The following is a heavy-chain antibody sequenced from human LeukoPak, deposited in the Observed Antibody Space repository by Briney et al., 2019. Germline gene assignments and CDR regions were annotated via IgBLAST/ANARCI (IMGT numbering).Heavy chain of an antibody. V-gene: IGHV3-21*01. J-gene: IGHJ3*02. CDR1: GVTFSSYS. CDR3: ARDRGELQTSFDI. D-gene: IGHD1-7*01. CDR2: ISSSSSYI. Sequence: PGGSLRLSCAASGVTFSSYSMNWVRQAPGEGLEWVSSISSSSSYIYYTDSVKGRFTISRVNAKNSLYLQMNSLRAEDTAVYYCARDRGELQTSFDIWGQGTMVTVSS.